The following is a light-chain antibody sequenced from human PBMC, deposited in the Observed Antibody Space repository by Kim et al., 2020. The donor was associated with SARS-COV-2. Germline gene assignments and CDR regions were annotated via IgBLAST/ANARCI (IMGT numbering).Light chain of an antibody. V-gene: IGLV10-54*01. Sequence: QAGLTQPPSVSKGLRETATLTCTGNSNNVGDEGAGWLQQHQGHPPKLLFYRNNNRPSGISERLSASRSGNTASLTITGLQPEDEAEYYCSAWDRSLGAWVFGGGTKLTVL. CDR1: SNNVGDEG. CDR2: RNN. J-gene: IGLJ2*01. CDR3: SAWDRSLGAWV.